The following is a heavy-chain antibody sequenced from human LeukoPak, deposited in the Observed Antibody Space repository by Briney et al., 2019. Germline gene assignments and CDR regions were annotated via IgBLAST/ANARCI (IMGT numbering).Heavy chain of an antibody. D-gene: IGHD3-22*01. CDR1: GFTFSSYG. Sequence: PGGSLRLSCAASGFTFSSYGMHWVRQAPGKGLEWVAVIWYDGSNKYYADSVKGRFTISRDNSKNTLYLQMNSLRAEDTAVYYCARPYDSSGYYSSLDAFDIWGQGTMVTVPS. J-gene: IGHJ3*02. V-gene: IGHV3-33*01. CDR3: ARPYDSSGYYSSLDAFDI. CDR2: IWYDGSNK.